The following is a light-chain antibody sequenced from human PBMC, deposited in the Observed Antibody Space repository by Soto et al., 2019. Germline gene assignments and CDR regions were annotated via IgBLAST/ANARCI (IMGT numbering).Light chain of an antibody. CDR2: RTS. CDR3: QQYNNWPRAT. J-gene: IGKJ4*01. CDR1: QSISSN. Sequence: EIVMTQSPATLSVSPGERATLSCRASQSISSNLAWYQQKPGQAPRLLMFRTSSRATGFPARFSGSGSVTEFNLTISSLQSEDFGVYYCQQYNNWPRATFGGGTKVEIK. V-gene: IGKV3-15*01.